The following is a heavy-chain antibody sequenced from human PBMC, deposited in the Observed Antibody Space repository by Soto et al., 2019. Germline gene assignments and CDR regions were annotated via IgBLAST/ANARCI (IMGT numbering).Heavy chain of an antibody. Sequence: VGSLRLSCAGAGFSFFSYTMTCVRQSPGKGLEWVSSISSDNKYIYYADSVKGRFTISRDNAKSSLFLQMNSLRADDTAVYYCTRSPRSITVTTTGRAQNDYWGQGALVTVSS. V-gene: IGHV3-21*01. CDR2: ISSDNKYI. J-gene: IGHJ4*02. CDR1: GFSFFSYT. CDR3: TRSPRSITVTTTGRAQNDY. D-gene: IGHD1-7*01.